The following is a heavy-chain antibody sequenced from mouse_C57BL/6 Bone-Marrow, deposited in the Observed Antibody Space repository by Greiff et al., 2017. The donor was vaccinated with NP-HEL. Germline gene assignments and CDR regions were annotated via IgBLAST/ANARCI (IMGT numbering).Heavy chain of an antibody. J-gene: IGHJ2*01. D-gene: IGHD1-1*01. Sequence: QVQLQQSGAELVRPGTSVKVSCKASGYAFTNYLIEWVKQRPGQGLEWIGVINPGSGGTNYNEKFKGKATLTADKSSSTAYMQLSSLTSEDSAVSFCARDIYYSGSSYRGFDYWGPGTPLTVSS. V-gene: IGHV1-54*01. CDR3: ARDIYYSGSSYRGFDY. CDR1: GYAFTNYL. CDR2: INPGSGGT.